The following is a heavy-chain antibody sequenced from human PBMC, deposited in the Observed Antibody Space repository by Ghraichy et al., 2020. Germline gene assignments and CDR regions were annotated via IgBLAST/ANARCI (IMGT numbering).Heavy chain of an antibody. CDR2: ISSDASRI. J-gene: IGHJ4*02. CDR3: VRADGSGSFYY. Sequence: SVKVSCATSGFNLGVFTMNWLRWAPNKGLQWVASISSDASRIYYAGSLRGRFTISRDNAMHSVYLQMNSLTVEDTATYYCVRADGSGSFYYWGQGTQVTVSS. V-gene: IGHV3-21*01. CDR1: GFNLGVFT. D-gene: IGHD3-10*01.